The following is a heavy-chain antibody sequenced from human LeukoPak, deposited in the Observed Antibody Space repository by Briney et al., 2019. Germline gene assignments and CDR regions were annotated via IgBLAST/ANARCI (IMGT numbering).Heavy chain of an antibody. D-gene: IGHD2-8*01. J-gene: IGHJ5*02. CDR3: ARDYNGLDNWFDP. CDR1: GYTFTGYY. V-gene: IGHV1-18*04. Sequence: ASVKVSCKASGYTFTGYYMHWVRQAPGQGLEWMGWINPNSGNTNYAQKLQGRVTMTTDTSTSTAYMELRSLRSDDTAVYYCARDYNGLDNWFDPWGQGTLVTVSS. CDR2: INPNSGNT.